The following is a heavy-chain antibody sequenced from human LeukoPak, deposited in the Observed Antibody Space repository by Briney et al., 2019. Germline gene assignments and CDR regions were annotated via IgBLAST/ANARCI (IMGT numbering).Heavy chain of an antibody. V-gene: IGHV3-30-3*01. D-gene: IGHD6-13*01. J-gene: IGHJ6*02. CDR1: GFTFSSYS. Sequence: PGGSLRLSCAASGFTFSSYSMHWVRQAPGKGLEWVAVISYDGSNKYYADSVKGRFTISRDNSKNTLYLQMNSLRAEDTAVYYCARDAREGYSSSWLVGYYGMDVWGQGTTVTVSS. CDR2: ISYDGSNK. CDR3: ARDAREGYSSSWLVGYYGMDV.